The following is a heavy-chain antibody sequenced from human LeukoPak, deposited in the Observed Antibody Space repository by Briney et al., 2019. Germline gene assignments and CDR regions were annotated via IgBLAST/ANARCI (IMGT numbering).Heavy chain of an antibody. CDR3: ARDSRNYDILTGYYNVGHFDY. V-gene: IGHV3-48*03. D-gene: IGHD3-9*01. J-gene: IGHJ4*02. CDR1: GFTFSSYE. CDR2: ISSSGSTI. Sequence: GGSLRLSCAASGFTFSSYEMNWVRQAPGKGLEWVSYISSSGSTIYYADSVKGRFTISRDNSKNTLYLQMNNLRAEDTAVYYCARDSRNYDILTGYYNVGHFDYWGQGTLVTVSS.